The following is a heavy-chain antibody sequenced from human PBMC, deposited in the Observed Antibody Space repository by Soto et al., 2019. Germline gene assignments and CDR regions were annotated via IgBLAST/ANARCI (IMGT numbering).Heavy chain of an antibody. V-gene: IGHV3-72*01. Sequence: PGGSLRLSCAVSGYSFSGHYMDWVRQAPGKWLEWVARSANEADRYITDYAASVKGRFTISRDESENSLYLQMMGLTTEDTAVYYCARAAYLHGLDVWGQGTTVTVSS. CDR2: SANEADRYIT. D-gene: IGHD2-21*01. CDR3: ARAAYLHGLDV. J-gene: IGHJ6*02. CDR1: GYSFSGHY.